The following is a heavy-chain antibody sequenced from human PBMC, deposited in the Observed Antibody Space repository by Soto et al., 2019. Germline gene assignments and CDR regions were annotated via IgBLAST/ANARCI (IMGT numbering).Heavy chain of an antibody. D-gene: IGHD3-9*01. CDR2: IFYSGNS. CDR3: ARLSSLYDNSDYGGYYFDY. J-gene: IGHJ4*02. Sequence: QVQLQESGPGLVKPSQTLSLTCTVSGGSIRGGDYYWSWIRQHPGQGLEWIGYIFYSGNSFYNPSLKSGVTISVDTSKNQFSLQLSSVTAADTAIYYCARLSSLYDNSDYGGYYFDYWGQGTLVSVSS. V-gene: IGHV4-31*03. CDR1: GGSIRGGDYY.